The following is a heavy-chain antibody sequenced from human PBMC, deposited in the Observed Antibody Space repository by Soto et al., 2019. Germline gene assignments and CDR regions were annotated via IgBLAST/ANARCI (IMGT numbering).Heavy chain of an antibody. J-gene: IGHJ4*02. CDR1: GFTFSSYA. V-gene: IGHV3-30-3*01. Sequence: QVQLVESGGGVVQPGRSLRLSCAASGFTFSSYAMHWVRLAPGKGLEWVAVISYDGSNKYYADSVKGRFTISRDNSKNTLYLQMNSLRAEDTAVYYCAREASYYYDSTGYYYATYFDYWGQGTLVTVSS. D-gene: IGHD3-22*01. CDR2: ISYDGSNK. CDR3: AREASYYYDSTGYYYATYFDY.